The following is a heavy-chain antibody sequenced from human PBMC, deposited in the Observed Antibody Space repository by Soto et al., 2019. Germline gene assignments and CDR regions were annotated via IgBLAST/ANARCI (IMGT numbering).Heavy chain of an antibody. CDR1: GFTVNSYY. D-gene: IGHD6-13*01. V-gene: IGHV3-53*01. CDR2: IYSGGTP. CDR3: ASPRDMNSRYAVDY. J-gene: IGHJ4*02. Sequence: GGSLRLSCAASGFTVNSYYMSWVRQAPGKGLEWVSSIYSGGTPYYADSVKGRFTISRDISKNTVDLQMNSLRAEDTAVYYCASPRDMNSRYAVDYWGQGTLVTVSS.